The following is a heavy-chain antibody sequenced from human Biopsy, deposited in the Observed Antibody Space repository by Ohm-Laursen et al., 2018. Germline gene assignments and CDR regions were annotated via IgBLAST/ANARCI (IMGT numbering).Heavy chain of an antibody. J-gene: IGHJ4*02. V-gene: IGHV1-69*04. D-gene: IGHD3-3*01. CDR2: IVPILGHL. Sequence: ASVKVSCNASGGPSSNYAFSWVRQAPGQVLEWVGRIVPILGHLNYAQRFQGRVSITADKSTAYVYMELSRLTSGDTAVYYCAADADGYYTEFDYWGPGTLVTVSS. CDR1: GGPSSNYA. CDR3: AADADGYYTEFDY.